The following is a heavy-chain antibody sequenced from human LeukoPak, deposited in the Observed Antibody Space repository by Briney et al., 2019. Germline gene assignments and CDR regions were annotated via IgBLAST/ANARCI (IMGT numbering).Heavy chain of an antibody. J-gene: IGHJ5*02. Sequence: ASVKVSCKASGYTFTSYDINWVRQATGQGLEWMGWMNPNSGNTGYAQKFQGRVTITRNTSISTAYMELSSLRSEDTAVYYCARGGFGELSFDPWGQGTLVTVSS. CDR3: ARGGFGELSFDP. CDR1: GYTFTSYD. CDR2: MNPNSGNT. D-gene: IGHD3-10*01. V-gene: IGHV1-8*03.